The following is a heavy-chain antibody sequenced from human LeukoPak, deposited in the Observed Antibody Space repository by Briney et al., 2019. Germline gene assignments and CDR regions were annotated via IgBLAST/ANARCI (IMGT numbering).Heavy chain of an antibody. CDR3: ARAAITMIVVVKRYYYYYMDV. Sequence: GASVKVSCKASGYTFTDYYMHWVRQAPGQGLEWMGWINPNSGVTTFAQKFQGRVTMTRDTSISTAYMEVSGLRYDDTAVYYCARAAITMIVVVKRYYYYYMDVWGKGTTVTVSS. D-gene: IGHD3-22*01. CDR2: INPNSGVT. CDR1: GYTFTDYY. J-gene: IGHJ6*03. V-gene: IGHV1-2*02.